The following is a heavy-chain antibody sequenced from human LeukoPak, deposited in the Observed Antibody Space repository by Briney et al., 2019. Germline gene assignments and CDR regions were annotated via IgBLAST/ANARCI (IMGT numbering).Heavy chain of an antibody. CDR1: GFTVSSNF. D-gene: IGHD1/OR15-1a*01. CDR3: AKDLGPDTGTTGY. J-gene: IGHJ4*02. V-gene: IGHV3-30*18. Sequence: PGGSLRLSCAASGFTVSSNFMSWVRQAPGKGLEWVAVISYDGSNKYYADSVKGRFTISRDNSKNTLYLQMNSLRAEDTAVYYCAKDLGPDTGTTGYWGQGTLVTVSS. CDR2: ISYDGSNK.